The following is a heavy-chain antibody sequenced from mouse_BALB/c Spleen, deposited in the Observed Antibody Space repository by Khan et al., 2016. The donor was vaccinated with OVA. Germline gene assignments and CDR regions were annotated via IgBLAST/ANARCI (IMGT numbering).Heavy chain of an antibody. CDR3: ARWDYDAPNY. J-gene: IGHJ2*01. V-gene: IGHV3-2*02. D-gene: IGHD2-4*01. Sequence: EVQLQESGPGLVKPSQSLSLTCTVTGYSITSDYAWNWIRPFPGNKLEWMGFISYSGSTSYNPFLKSLIFITRDTSKNQFFLQLNSVTTEDTATYYCARWDYDAPNYWGQGTTLTVSA. CDR2: ISYSGST. CDR1: GYSITSDYA.